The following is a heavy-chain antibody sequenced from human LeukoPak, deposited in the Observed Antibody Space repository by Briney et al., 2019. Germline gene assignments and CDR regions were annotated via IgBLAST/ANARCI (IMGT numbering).Heavy chain of an antibody. J-gene: IGHJ3*02. CDR2: IYHSGST. Sequence: SETLSLTCAVYGGSFSGYYWSWIRQPPGKGLEWIGYIYHSGSTYYNPSLKSRVTISVDRSKNQFSLKLSSVTAADTAVYYCARTSIAARRANAFDIWGQGTMVTVSS. CDR1: GGSFSGYY. V-gene: IGHV4-34*01. D-gene: IGHD6-6*01. CDR3: ARTSIAARRANAFDI.